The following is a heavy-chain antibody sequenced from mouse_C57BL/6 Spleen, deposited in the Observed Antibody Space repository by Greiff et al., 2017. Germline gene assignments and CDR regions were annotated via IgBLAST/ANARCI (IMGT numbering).Heavy chain of an antibody. D-gene: IGHD2-13*01. J-gene: IGHJ1*03. CDR2: IDPSDSET. CDR1: GYTFTSYW. V-gene: IGHV1-52*01. CDR3: ARLTAYWYFDV. Sequence: QVQLQQPGAELVRPGSSVKLSCKASGYTFTSYWMHWVKQRPIQGLEWIGNIDPSDSETHYNQKFKDKATLTVDKSSSTAYMQLSSLTSEDSAVYYCARLTAYWYFDVWGTGTTVTVSS.